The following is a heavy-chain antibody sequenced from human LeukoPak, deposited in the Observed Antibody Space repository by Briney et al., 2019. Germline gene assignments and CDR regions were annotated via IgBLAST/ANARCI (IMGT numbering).Heavy chain of an antibody. CDR3: ARVTGYVIEDYFDY. D-gene: IGHD3-22*01. J-gene: IGHJ4*02. CDR1: GGSISSYY. CDR2: IYYSGST. V-gene: IGHV4-59*01. Sequence: SETLSLTCTVSGGSISSYYWSWIRQPPGKGLEWIGYIYYSGSTNYNPSLKSRVTISVDTSKDQFSLKLRSVTAADTAVYYCARVTGYVIEDYFDYWGQGTLVTVSS.